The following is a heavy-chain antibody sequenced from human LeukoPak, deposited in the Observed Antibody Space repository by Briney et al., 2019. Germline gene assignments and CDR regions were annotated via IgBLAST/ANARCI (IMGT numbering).Heavy chain of an antibody. V-gene: IGHV1-46*01. D-gene: IGHD5-24*01. CDR1: GYTFTSYC. Sequence: EASVKVSCKASGYTFTSYCMHWVRQAPGPGLESMGIINPSGSSTSYAQKFQGRVTMTRDTSTSTVYMELSSLRSEDTAVYYCARGSFRDGYNYGYWGQGTLVTVSS. J-gene: IGHJ4*02. CDR2: INPSGSST. CDR3: ARGSFRDGYNYGY.